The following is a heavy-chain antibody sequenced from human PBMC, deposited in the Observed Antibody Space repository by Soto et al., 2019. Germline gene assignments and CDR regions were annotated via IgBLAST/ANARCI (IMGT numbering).Heavy chain of an antibody. CDR2: ITWNSATI. CDR1: GFTFDDYG. CDR3: AKDRWAGDRIDV. Sequence: GGSLRLSCAASGFTFDDYGMHWVRQGPGKGLEWVSGITWNSATIGYAASVKGRFTISRDNAKNSLYLQMSSLTTEDTAVYYCAKDRWAGDRIDVWGQGTTVTVSS. D-gene: IGHD1-26*01. V-gene: IGHV3-9*01. J-gene: IGHJ6*02.